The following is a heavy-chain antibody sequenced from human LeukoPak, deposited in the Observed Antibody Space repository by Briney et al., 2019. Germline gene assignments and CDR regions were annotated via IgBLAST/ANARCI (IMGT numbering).Heavy chain of an antibody. CDR2: IYHSGST. D-gene: IGHD2-15*01. J-gene: IGHJ4*02. CDR3: ASTCSGGSCSHYFDY. Sequence: SETLSLTCAVYGGSFSGYYWSWIRQPPGKGLEWIGEIYHSGSTNYNPSLKSRVTISVDTSKNQFSLKLSSVTAADTAVYYCASTCSGGSCSHYFDYWGQGILVTVSS. CDR1: GGSFSGYY. V-gene: IGHV4-34*01.